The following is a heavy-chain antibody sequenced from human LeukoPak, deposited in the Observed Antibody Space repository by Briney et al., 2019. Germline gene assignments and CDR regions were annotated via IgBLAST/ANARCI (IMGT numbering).Heavy chain of an antibody. CDR3: AKDTFSSDILTSMPDY. Sequence: PGRSLRLSCAASGFTFDDYAMHWVRQAPGKGLEWVSGISWNSGSIGYADSVKGRFTISRDNAKNSLYLQMNSLRAEDTALYYCAKDTFSSDILTSMPDYWGQGTLVTVSS. CDR1: GFTFDDYA. V-gene: IGHV3-9*01. D-gene: IGHD3-9*01. CDR2: ISWNSGSI. J-gene: IGHJ4*02.